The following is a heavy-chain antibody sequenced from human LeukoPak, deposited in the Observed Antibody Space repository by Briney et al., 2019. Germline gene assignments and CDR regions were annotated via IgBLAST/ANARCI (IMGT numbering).Heavy chain of an antibody. CDR2: IYTSGST. CDR1: GGSISSYY. CDR3: ARDEGLGYCSSTSCKTKNWFDP. V-gene: IGHV4-4*07. Sequence: PSETLSLTCTVSGGSISSYYWSWIRQPAGKGLEWIGRIYTSGSTNYNPSLKSRVTMSVDTSKNQFSLKLSSVTAADTAVYYCARDEGLGYCSSTSCKTKNWFDPWGQGTLVTVSS. D-gene: IGHD2-2*01. J-gene: IGHJ5*02.